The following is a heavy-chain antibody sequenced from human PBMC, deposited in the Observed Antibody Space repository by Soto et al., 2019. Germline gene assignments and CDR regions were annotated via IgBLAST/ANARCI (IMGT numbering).Heavy chain of an antibody. CDR3: AKDPYYDFWSGPYYYYGMDV. D-gene: IGHD3-3*01. CDR1: GFTFSSYG. V-gene: IGHV3-30*18. J-gene: IGHJ6*02. CDR2: ISYDGSNK. Sequence: SXKLSCAASGFTFSSYGMHWVRQAPGKWLEWVAVISYDGSNKYYADPVKGRFTISRDNSKNTLYLQMNSLRAEDTAVYYCAKDPYYDFWSGPYYYYGMDVWGQGTTVTVSS.